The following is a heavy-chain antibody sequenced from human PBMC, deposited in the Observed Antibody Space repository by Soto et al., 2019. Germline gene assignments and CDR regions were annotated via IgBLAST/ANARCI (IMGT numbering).Heavy chain of an antibody. D-gene: IGHD3-10*01. J-gene: IGHJ6*02. CDR1: GFTFTSYA. V-gene: IGHV1-18*01. Sequence: ASVKVSCKASGFTFTSYAITWVRQAPGQGLEWMGWISAYNGNTNYAQKLQGRVTMTTDTSTSTAYMELRSLRSDDTAVYYCARVAGGSGSSPLYYGMDVWGQGTTVTVSS. CDR2: ISAYNGNT. CDR3: ARVAGGSGSSPLYYGMDV.